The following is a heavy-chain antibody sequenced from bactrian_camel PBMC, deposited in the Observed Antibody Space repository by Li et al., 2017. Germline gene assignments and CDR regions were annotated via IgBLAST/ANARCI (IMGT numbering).Heavy chain of an antibody. CDR2: VDSAGTI. Sequence: HVQLVESGGGSVQTGGSLTLSCAYSGGAYGNRCMAWFRQVPGKEREGVAAVDSAGTITYADSVKGRFTISRDNAKNTLYLQMNSLKPEDTAIYYWGQGTQVTVS. J-gene: IGHJ4*01. CDR1: GGAYGNRC. V-gene: IGHV3S53*01.